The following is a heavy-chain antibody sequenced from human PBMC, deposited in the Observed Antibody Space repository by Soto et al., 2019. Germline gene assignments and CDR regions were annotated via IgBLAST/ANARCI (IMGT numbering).Heavy chain of an antibody. CDR2: ISAYNGNT. CDR3: ARASGSSYWFDP. CDR1: GYTFTSYA. J-gene: IGHJ5*02. Sequence: ASVKVSCKASGYTFTSYAMHWVRQAPGQGLEWMGWISAYNGNTNYAQKLQGRVTMTTDTSTSTAYMELRSLRSDDTAVYYCARASGSSYWFDPWGQGTLVTVSS. D-gene: IGHD1-26*01. V-gene: IGHV1-18*01.